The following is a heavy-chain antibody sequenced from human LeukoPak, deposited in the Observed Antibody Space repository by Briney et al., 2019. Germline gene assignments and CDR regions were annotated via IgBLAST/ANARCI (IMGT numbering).Heavy chain of an antibody. CDR1: GFTVSSNY. CDR3: ARAPLLPTIQDRYYFDY. CDR2: IYSDDST. V-gene: IGHV3-66*01. Sequence: PWGSLRLSCVASGFTVSSNYMNWVRQAPGKGLELVSVIYSDDSTYYADSVKDRFTISRDISKNTLYLQLNSLRAEDTAVYYCARAPLLPTIQDRYYFDYWGQGTLVTVSS. D-gene: IGHD5-24*01. J-gene: IGHJ4*02.